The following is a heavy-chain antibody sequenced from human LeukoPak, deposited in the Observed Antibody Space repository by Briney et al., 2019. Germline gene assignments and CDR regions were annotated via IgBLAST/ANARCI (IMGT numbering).Heavy chain of an antibody. CDR3: AKWGAQSGSYRVVDC. Sequence: PGGSLRLSCAASGITFRSYAMSWVRQARGKGLEWVSAINGDGGSTYYADSVKGRFTISRDNSNNTLFPQMNSLRVEDTAVYYCAKWGAQSGSYRVVDCWGRGTLVTVSS. D-gene: IGHD3-10*01. CDR2: INGDGGST. V-gene: IGHV3-23*01. CDR1: GITFRSYA. J-gene: IGHJ4*02.